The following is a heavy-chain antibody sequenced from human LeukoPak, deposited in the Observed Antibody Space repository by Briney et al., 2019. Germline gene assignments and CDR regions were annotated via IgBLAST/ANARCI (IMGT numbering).Heavy chain of an antibody. Sequence: ASVKVSCKASGYTFTSYYMHWVRQAPGQGLEWMRIINPSGGSTSYAQKFQGRVTMTRDTSTSTVYMELSSLRSEDTAVYYCARESSTGGSDYRGQGTLVTVSS. J-gene: IGHJ4*02. CDR3: ARESSTGGSDY. CDR2: INPSGGST. V-gene: IGHV1-46*01. CDR1: GYTFTSYY. D-gene: IGHD7-27*01.